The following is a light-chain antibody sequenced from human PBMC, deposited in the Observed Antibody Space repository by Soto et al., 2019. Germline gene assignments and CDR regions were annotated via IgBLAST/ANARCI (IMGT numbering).Light chain of an antibody. J-gene: IGLJ2*01. CDR3: QSYDSRLSGSV. CDR1: SSNIGAGYD. CDR2: GNI. Sequence: QSVLTQPPSVSGAPGQRVTISCTGSSSNIGAGYDVHWYQHLPGTAPKLLMYGNINRPSGVPDRFSGSKSGTSASLAITGLQAEDEADYYCQSYDSRLSGSVFGGGTKLTVL. V-gene: IGLV1-40*01.